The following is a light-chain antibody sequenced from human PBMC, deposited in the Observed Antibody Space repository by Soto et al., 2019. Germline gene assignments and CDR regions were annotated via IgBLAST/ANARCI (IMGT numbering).Light chain of an antibody. Sequence: EIVMTQSPVTLSVSPGERATLSCRASQSVSRNLAWYQQKPGQAPRLLIHGASTRATGIPTRFSGSGSETEVTLIISGLQSEDSAVYYCQQYNTWPPHTFGQGTKLEI. CDR2: GAS. J-gene: IGKJ2*01. CDR1: QSVSRN. CDR3: QQYNTWPPHT. V-gene: IGKV3-15*01.